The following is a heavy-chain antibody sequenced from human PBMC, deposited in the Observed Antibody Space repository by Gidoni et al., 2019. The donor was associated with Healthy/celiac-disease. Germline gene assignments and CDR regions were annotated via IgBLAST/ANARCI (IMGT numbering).Heavy chain of an antibody. J-gene: IGHJ6*02. D-gene: IGHD3-10*01. CDR2: IYHSGST. Sequence: QVQLQESGPGLVKPSGTLPRTCAVSGGSITSGHWWSWVRQPPGKGLECIGEIYHSGSTNYNPSLKSRVTISVDKSKNQFSLKLSSVTAADTAVYYCARYYGSGSYYYYYGMDVWGQGTTVTVSS. CDR3: ARYYGSGSYYYYYGMDV. CDR1: GGSITSGHW. V-gene: IGHV4-4*02.